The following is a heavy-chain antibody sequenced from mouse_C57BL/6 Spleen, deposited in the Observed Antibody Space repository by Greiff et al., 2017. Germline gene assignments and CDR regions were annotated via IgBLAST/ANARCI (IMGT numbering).Heavy chain of an antibody. D-gene: IGHD2-4*01. CDR3: AREGDYDGYAMDY. CDR2: INYDGSST. V-gene: IGHV5-16*01. Sequence: VKLMESEGGLVQPGSSMKLSCTASGFTFSDYYMAWVRQVPEKGLEWVANINYDGSSTYYLDSLKSRFIISRDNAKNILYLQMSSLKSEDTATYYCAREGDYDGYAMDYWGQGTSVTVSS. J-gene: IGHJ4*01. CDR1: GFTFSDYY.